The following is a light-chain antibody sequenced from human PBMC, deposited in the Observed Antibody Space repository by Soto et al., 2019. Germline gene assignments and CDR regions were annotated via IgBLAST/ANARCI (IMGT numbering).Light chain of an antibody. V-gene: IGLV1-36*01. J-gene: IGLJ3*02. CDR3: AAWDDTLNGQV. Sequence: QLLLTQPPSVSAAPRQRVTISCSGSNSNIGNNAVNWYQQIPGKAPKVLIYRNDVVLSGVSDRFSGSKSGTSASLAISGLQSEDEAHYYCAAWDDTLNGQVFGGGTKLTVL. CDR2: RND. CDR1: NSNIGNNA.